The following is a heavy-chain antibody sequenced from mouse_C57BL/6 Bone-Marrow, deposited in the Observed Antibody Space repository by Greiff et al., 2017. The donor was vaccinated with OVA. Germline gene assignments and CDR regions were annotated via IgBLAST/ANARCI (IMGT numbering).Heavy chain of an antibody. CDR1: GYTFTDYN. Sequence: VQLQQPGAELVKPGASVKLSCKASGYTFTDYNMHWVKQSHGKSLEWIGYINPNNGGTSYNQKFKGKATLTVNKSSSTAYMELRSLTSEDSAVYYCARTAWFAYWGQGTLVTVSA. V-gene: IGHV1-22*01. J-gene: IGHJ3*01. CDR3: ARTAWFAY. CDR2: INPNNGGT.